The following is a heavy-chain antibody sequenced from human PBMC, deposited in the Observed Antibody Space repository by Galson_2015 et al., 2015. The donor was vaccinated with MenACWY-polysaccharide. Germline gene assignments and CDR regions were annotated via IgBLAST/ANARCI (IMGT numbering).Heavy chain of an antibody. CDR1: GSRFSHSG. CDR3: AREGSRIVFHAFDT. J-gene: IGHJ3*02. D-gene: IGHD6-13*01. Sequence: SLRLSCAASGSRFSHSGMHWVRQAPGKGLEWVAVIPYDGSKIVYADSVKGRFTISRDNSKNTLFLEMNSLGGEDKAVYYCAREGSRIVFHAFDTWGQGTMVTVSS. V-gene: IGHV3-33*01. CDR2: IPYDGSKI.